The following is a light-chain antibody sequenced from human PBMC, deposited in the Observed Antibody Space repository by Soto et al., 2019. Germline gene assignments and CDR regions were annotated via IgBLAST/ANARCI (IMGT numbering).Light chain of an antibody. J-gene: IGKJ1*01. CDR3: QQAGSSTTT. Sequence: EVVLTPSPCTLSLSPGERATLXCRASQSISSSYLAWYQQKPGQAPRLLISGASSSATGIPDMFSGSGSGTDFTLTISSLEDEAFTVYYCQQAGSSTTTFGQGTMLDI. V-gene: IGKV3-20*01. CDR2: GAS. CDR1: QSISSSY.